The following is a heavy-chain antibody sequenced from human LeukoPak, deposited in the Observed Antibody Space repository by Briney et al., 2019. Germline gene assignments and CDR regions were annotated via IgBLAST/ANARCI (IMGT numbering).Heavy chain of an antibody. J-gene: IGHJ3*02. Sequence: PSETLSLTCTVSGDSFGTYSWSWIRQPPGKGLESIGFIYFSGTTNYSPSLKSRVTISVDTSKNQFSLKLSSVTAADTAVYYCARDLGSSGYYPDAFDIWGQGTMVTVSS. CDR3: ARDLGSSGYYPDAFDI. D-gene: IGHD3-22*01. V-gene: IGHV4-59*12. CDR2: IYFSGTT. CDR1: GDSFGTYS.